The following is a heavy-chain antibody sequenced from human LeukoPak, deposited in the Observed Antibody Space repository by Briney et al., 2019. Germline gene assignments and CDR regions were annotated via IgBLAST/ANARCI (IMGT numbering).Heavy chain of an antibody. D-gene: IGHD3-9*01. J-gene: IGHJ3*02. CDR2: IYYSGST. Sequence: SETLSLTCTVSGGSISSYYWSWIRQPPGKGLEWIGYIYYSGSTNYNPSLKSRVTISVDTSKNQFSLKLSSVTAADTAVYYCARGVEGYDILTGSYKAHAFDIWGQGTMVTVSS. CDR3: ARGVEGYDILTGSYKAHAFDI. CDR1: GGSISSYY. V-gene: IGHV4-59*01.